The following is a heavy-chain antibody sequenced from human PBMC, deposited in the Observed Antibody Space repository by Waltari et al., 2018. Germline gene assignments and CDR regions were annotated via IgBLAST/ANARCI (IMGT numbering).Heavy chain of an antibody. CDR3: AMTTSPSDAFDI. Sequence: QVQLVQSEAEVKKPGSSVKVSCKASGGTFSSYAISWVRQAPGQGLEWRGGIIPIFGTANYAQKFQGRVTITADKSTSTAYMELSSLRSEDTDVYYCAMTTSPSDAFDIWGQGTMVTVSS. J-gene: IGHJ3*02. CDR2: IIPIFGTA. D-gene: IGHD4-17*01. V-gene: IGHV1-69*14. CDR1: GGTFSSYA.